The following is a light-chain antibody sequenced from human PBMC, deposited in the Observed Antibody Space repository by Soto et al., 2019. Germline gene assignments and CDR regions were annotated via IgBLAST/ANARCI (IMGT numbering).Light chain of an antibody. CDR3: QQYERYPMT. Sequence: DSQMTQYPSTLSASVGDRVTITCRASQSISSWLAWYQQKPGKAPKLLISKASTLQSGVPPRFSGSGYGTEFTLTISSLQPDDFATYYCQQYERYPMTFGGGT. V-gene: IGKV1-5*03. CDR1: QSISSW. CDR2: KAS. J-gene: IGKJ4*01.